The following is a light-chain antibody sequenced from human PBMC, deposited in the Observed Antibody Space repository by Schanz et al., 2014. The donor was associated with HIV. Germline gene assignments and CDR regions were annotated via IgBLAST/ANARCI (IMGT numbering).Light chain of an antibody. CDR1: SSNIGNNA. V-gene: IGLV1-36*01. Sequence: QSVLTQPPSASGTPRQRVTISCSGSSSNIGNNAVNWYQQLPGKAPKLLIYYDDLLPSGVSDRFSGSKSGTSASLAISGLQSEDEADYYCAAWDDSLNGYVFGTGTKLTVL. CDR3: AAWDDSLNGYV. J-gene: IGLJ1*01. CDR2: YDD.